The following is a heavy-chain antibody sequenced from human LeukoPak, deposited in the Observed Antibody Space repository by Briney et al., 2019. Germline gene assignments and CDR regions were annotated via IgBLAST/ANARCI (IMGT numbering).Heavy chain of an antibody. CDR1: GGSISSSSYY. CDR2: IYYSGST. D-gene: IGHD5-18*01. Sequence: SETLSLTCTVSGGSISSSSYYWGWIRQPPGKGLEWIGSIYYSGSTYYNPSLKSRVTISVDTSKNQFSLKLSSVTAADTAVYYCAREERRLERYSYGSTTHFDYWGQGTLVTVSS. CDR3: AREERRLERYSYGSTTHFDY. V-gene: IGHV4-39*07. J-gene: IGHJ4*02.